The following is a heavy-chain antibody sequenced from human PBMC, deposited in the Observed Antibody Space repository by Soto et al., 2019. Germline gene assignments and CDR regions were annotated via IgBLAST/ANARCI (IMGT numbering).Heavy chain of an antibody. CDR3: GTFLSTTSPDV. Sequence: SQTLSLTCAISGASVSSKSASWNLIRQSPSRGLEWLGRTYYRSKWYNDYAVSVKGRITINPDTSKNQFSLHLNSVTPEDTAVYYCGTFLSTTSPDVWGEGTTVTVYS. V-gene: IGHV6-1*01. D-gene: IGHD2-2*01. CDR1: GASVSSKSAS. J-gene: IGHJ6*04. CDR2: TYYRSKWYN.